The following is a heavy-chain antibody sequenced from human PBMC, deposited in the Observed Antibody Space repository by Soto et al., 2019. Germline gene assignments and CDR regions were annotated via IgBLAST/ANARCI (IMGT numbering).Heavy chain of an antibody. CDR3: AKAVAGDWYFDL. D-gene: IGHD6-19*01. CDR2: ISGSGGST. Sequence: EVQLLESGGGLPQPGGSLRLSCEASGFTFSNYAMSWVRQPPGKGLEWVSVISGSGGSTDYADSVKGRFTISRDNSKNTLYLQMDSLIAEDTAVYYCAKAVAGDWYFDLWGRGTLFTVSS. CDR1: GFTFSNYA. J-gene: IGHJ2*01. V-gene: IGHV3-23*01.